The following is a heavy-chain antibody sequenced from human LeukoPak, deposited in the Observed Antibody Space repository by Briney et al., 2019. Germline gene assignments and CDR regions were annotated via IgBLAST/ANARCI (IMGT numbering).Heavy chain of an antibody. J-gene: IGHJ3*02. D-gene: IGHD6-13*01. CDR3: ARAREIAAPNEAFDI. V-gene: IGHV1-2*02. Sequence: GASVKVSCKASGYTFTGYYMHWVRQAPGQGLEWMGWINPNSGGTNYAQKFQGRVTMTRDTSISTAYMELSRLRSDDTAVYYCARAREIAAPNEAFDIWGQGTMVTVSS. CDR2: INPNSGGT. CDR1: GYTFTGYY.